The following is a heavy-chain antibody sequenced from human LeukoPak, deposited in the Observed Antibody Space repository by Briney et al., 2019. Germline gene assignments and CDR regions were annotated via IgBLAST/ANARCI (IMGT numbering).Heavy chain of an antibody. V-gene: IGHV4-4*07. D-gene: IGHD3-22*01. CDR2: IYTSGST. J-gene: IGHJ5*02. Sequence: SETLSLTCTVSGGSISSYYWSWIRQPAGKGLEWIGRIYTSGSTNYNPSLKSRVTMSVDTSKNQFFLKLSSVTAADTAVYYCASSGYWVNWFDPWGQGTLVTVSS. CDR3: ASSGYWVNWFDP. CDR1: GGSISSYY.